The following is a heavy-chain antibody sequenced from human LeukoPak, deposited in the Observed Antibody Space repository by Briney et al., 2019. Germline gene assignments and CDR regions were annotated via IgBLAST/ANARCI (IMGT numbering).Heavy chain of an antibody. V-gene: IGHV5-51*01. CDR2: IYPGDSDT. J-gene: IGHJ6*03. CDR1: GYSFTSYW. D-gene: IGHD5/OR15-5a*01. Sequence: KSGESLKISCKGSGYSFTSYWIGWVRQLPGKGLEWMGIIYPGDSDTRYSPSFQGQVTISADKSISTAYLQWSSLKASDTAMYYCARLRDPLVSYYYMDVWGKGTTVTISS. CDR3: ARLRDPLVSYYYMDV.